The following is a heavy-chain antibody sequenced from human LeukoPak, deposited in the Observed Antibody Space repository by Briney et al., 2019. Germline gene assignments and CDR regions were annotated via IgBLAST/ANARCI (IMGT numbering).Heavy chain of an antibody. D-gene: IGHD3-22*01. CDR3: ARDRSRYYYDSSGYYI. CDR1: GFTVSSNY. CDR2: IYSGGST. Sequence: GGSLRLSCAASGFTVSSNYMSWVRQAPGKGLEWVSVIYSGGSTYYADSVKGRFTISRDNSKNTLYLQMNSLRAEDTAVYYCARDRSRYYYDSSGYYIWGQGTLVTVSS. V-gene: IGHV3-66*01. J-gene: IGHJ4*02.